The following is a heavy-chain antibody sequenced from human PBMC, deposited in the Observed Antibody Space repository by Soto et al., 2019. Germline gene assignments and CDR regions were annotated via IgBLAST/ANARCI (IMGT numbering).Heavy chain of an antibody. CDR2: ISASGDNT. V-gene: IGHV3-23*01. CDR3: ARYCVTSSCYEGHYYGMDV. Sequence: GGSLRLSCAASGYTFSIYAMSWVRLAPGKGLEWVSAISASGDNTFFADSVKGRFTISRDNSENTVFLQMNSLRAEDTAVYYCARYCVTSSCYEGHYYGMDVWGLGTTVTVSS. CDR1: GYTFSIYA. J-gene: IGHJ6*02. D-gene: IGHD2-2*01.